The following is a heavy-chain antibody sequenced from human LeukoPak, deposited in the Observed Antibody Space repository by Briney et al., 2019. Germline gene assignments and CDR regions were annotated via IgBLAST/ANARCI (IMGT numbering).Heavy chain of an antibody. V-gene: IGHV3-7*03. CDR2: IKEDGTRK. D-gene: IGHD5-18*01. CDR3: AGRPTGYSSGYVY. Sequence: PGGSLRLSCAASGFTFSSHWMTWVRQAPGKGLEWVANIKEDGTRKNYMDSVKGRFTISRDNAKNSLYLQMSGLRAEDTALYYCAGRPTGYSSGYVYWGQGALVTVSS. CDR1: GFTFSSHW. J-gene: IGHJ4*02.